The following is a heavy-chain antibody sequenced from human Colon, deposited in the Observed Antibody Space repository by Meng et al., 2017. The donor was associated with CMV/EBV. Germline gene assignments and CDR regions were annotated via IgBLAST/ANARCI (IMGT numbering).Heavy chain of an antibody. CDR2: SDIGNSFI. D-gene: IGHD2-2*01. CDR3: ARDVFDTSSYDY. Sequence: GGSLRLSCAASGFSFSDYYVTWIRQAPGKGLEWIAYSDIGNSFIYYADSVKGRFTISRDNAKKSLFLQMNSLRVEDTAVYYCARDVFDTSSYDYWGQGALVTVSS. J-gene: IGHJ4*02. V-gene: IGHV3-11*01. CDR1: GFSFSDYY.